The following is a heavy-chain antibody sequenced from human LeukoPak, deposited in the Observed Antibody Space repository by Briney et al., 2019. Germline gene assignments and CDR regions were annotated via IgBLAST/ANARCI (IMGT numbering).Heavy chain of an antibody. V-gene: IGHV1-2*02. CDR2: INPYSGRT. D-gene: IGHD3-16*01. CDR3: ARDLGEPPRDY. Sequence: ASVKVSCKASGYTFTNYYIHWVRQAPGQGLEWVGWINPYSGRTDYARKFQGRVTMTGDTSITTAYMELSSLRSDDTAVYFCARDLGEPPRDYWGQGTLVTVSS. J-gene: IGHJ4*02. CDR1: GYTFTNYY.